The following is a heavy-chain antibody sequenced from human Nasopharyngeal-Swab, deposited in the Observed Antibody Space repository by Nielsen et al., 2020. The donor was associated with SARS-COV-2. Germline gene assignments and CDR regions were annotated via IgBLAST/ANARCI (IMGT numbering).Heavy chain of an antibody. V-gene: IGHV4-61*02. CDR3: ARGYCSGGSCYSDYYYGMDV. J-gene: IGHJ6*02. Sequence: WIRQPPGKGLEWIGRIYTSGSTNYNPSLKGRVTISVDTSKNQFSLKLSSVTAADTAVYYCARGYCSGGSCYSDYYYGMDVWGQGTTVTVSS. CDR2: IYTSGST. D-gene: IGHD2-15*01.